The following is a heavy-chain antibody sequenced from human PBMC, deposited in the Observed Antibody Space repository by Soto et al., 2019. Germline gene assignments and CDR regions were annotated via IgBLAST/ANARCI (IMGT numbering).Heavy chain of an antibody. V-gene: IGHV3-48*01. J-gene: IGHJ3*02. Sequence: EEQLVESGGGLVQPGGSLRLSCAASGFTLRSYSMNWVRQAPGKGLEWVSYMSSSSGTIYYADSVKGRFTISRDNAKNSLYLEMSSLRAEDTAVYFCARDNGGDWGVGAFDIWGQGTMVTVSS. CDR2: MSSSSGTI. CDR1: GFTLRSYS. CDR3: ARDNGGDWGVGAFDI. D-gene: IGHD2-21*02.